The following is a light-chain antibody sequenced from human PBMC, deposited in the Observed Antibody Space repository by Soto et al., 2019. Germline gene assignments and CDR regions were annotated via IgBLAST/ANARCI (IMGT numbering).Light chain of an antibody. CDR2: DTS. J-gene: IGKJ2*01. V-gene: IGKV3-11*01. Sequence: EIVLTQSPATLSLSPGERATLSCRASQSVSSYSAWYQQKPGQAPRLLIYDTSNRATGIAARFSGSGSGTDFTLTISGLEPEDFAVYYCQQRSNWQYTFGLGTRLEIK. CDR3: QQRSNWQYT. CDR1: QSVSSY.